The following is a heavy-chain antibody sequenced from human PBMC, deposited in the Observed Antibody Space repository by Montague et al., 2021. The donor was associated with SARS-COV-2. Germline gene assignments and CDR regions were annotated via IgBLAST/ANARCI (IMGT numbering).Heavy chain of an antibody. D-gene: IGHD1-1*01. CDR2: TYYRSKWYN. CDR3: TSGREGNYNVMDV. CDR1: GDSVVRNRAS. J-gene: IGHJ6*02. Sequence: CAISGDSVVRNRASWKWVRQDPSRGLEWLGGTYYRSKWYNDYAVSVRGRGTINPDTSKNQFSLQLNSVTPEDTAIYYCTSGREGNYNVMDVWGQGTTVTVSS. V-gene: IGHV6-1*01.